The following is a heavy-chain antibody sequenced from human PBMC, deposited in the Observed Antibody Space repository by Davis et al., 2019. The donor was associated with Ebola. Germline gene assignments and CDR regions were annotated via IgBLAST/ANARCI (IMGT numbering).Heavy chain of an antibody. Sequence: GESLKISCAASGFTFSSYGMHWVRQAPGKGLEWVAVIWYDGSNKYYADSVKGRFTISRDNSKNTLYLQMNSLRAEDTAVYYCAKDHCSSTSCSNYYYYGMDVWGQGTTVTVSS. CDR1: GFTFSSYG. CDR3: AKDHCSSTSCSNYYYYGMDV. CDR2: IWYDGSNK. J-gene: IGHJ6*02. V-gene: IGHV3-30*02. D-gene: IGHD2-2*01.